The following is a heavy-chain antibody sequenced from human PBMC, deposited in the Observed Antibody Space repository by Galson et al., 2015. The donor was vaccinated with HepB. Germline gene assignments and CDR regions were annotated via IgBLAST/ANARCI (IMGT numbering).Heavy chain of an antibody. CDR3: ARDNGPNCSGGSCYSSLLRYYYGMDV. CDR1: GYTFTSYG. Sequence: SVKVSCKASGYTFTSYGISWVRQAPGQGLEWMGGIIPIFGTANYAQKFQGRVTITADKSASTAYMELSSLRSEDTAVYYCARDNGPNCSGGSCYSSLLRYYYGMDVWGQGTTVTVSS. CDR2: IIPIFGTA. V-gene: IGHV1-69*06. D-gene: IGHD2-15*01. J-gene: IGHJ6*02.